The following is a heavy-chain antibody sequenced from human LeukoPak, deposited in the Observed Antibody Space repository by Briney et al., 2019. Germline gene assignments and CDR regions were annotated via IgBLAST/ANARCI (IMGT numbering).Heavy chain of an antibody. CDR1: GYTFTGYY. J-gene: IGHJ4*02. CDR2: INPNSGGT. CDR3: ARESITMVRGILDY. Sequence: ASVKVSCKASGYTFTGYYMHWVRQAPGQGLEWMGWINPNSGGTNYAQKFQGRVTMTRDTSISTAYMELSRLRSGDTAVYYCARESITMVRGILDYWGQGTLVTVSS. V-gene: IGHV1-2*02. D-gene: IGHD3-10*01.